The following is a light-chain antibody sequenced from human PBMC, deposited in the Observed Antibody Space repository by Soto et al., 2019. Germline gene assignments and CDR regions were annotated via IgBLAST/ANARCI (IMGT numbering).Light chain of an antibody. V-gene: IGKV3-15*01. CDR3: QHYNDWPPKYT. CDR2: GAS. CDR1: QSISSN. Sequence: EIAMTQSPATLSVSPGERAIISCRASQSISSNLAWYQQKTGQAPRLLIYGASTRATDIPTRFSGSGSGTEFTLTISSLQSEDFAVYYCQHYNDWPPKYTFGQGTKLEIK. J-gene: IGKJ2*01.